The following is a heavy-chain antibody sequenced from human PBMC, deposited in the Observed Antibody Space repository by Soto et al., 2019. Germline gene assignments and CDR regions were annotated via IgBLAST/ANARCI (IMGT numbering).Heavy chain of an antibody. CDR2: INSGGRT. J-gene: IGHJ4*02. CDR1: GFTFSSYT. D-gene: IGHD4-17*01. V-gene: IGHV3-23*01. Sequence: EVQLLESGGGLVQPGGSLRLSCAASGFTFSSYTMNWVRQAPGKGLEWVSGINSGGRTYYADSVKGRFTISRDDSKNTLDLQIIGLRAEDTAVYYCAKDLRPDGVWDCDYWGQGTLVTVSS. CDR3: AKDLRPDGVWDCDY.